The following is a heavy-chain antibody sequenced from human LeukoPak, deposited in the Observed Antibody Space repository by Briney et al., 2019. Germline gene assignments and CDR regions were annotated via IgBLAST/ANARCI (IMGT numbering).Heavy chain of an antibody. V-gene: IGHV3-30*02. CDR2: IRYAGSSE. CDR3: ARALRNYYGSGSYGGISDY. D-gene: IGHD3-10*01. Sequence: GGSLRLSCAASGFSFSSYGMHWVRQAPGKGLEWVAFIRYAGSSEYYADSVKGRFTISRDNSKNTLYLQMNSLRAEDTAVYYCARALRNYYGSGSYGGISDYWGQGTLVTVSS. CDR1: GFSFSSYG. J-gene: IGHJ4*02.